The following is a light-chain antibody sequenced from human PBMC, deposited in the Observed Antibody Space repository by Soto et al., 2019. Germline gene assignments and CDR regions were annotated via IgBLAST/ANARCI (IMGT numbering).Light chain of an antibody. CDR1: QSVSSSY. CDR2: GAS. Sequence: EIVLTQSPGTLSLSPGERATLSFSASQSVSSSYLAWYQQKPGQAPRLLIYGASSRATGIPDRFSGSGSGTDFTLTISRLEPEDFAVYYCQQYGSSRTFGQGTKVDI. V-gene: IGKV3-20*01. CDR3: QQYGSSRT. J-gene: IGKJ1*01.